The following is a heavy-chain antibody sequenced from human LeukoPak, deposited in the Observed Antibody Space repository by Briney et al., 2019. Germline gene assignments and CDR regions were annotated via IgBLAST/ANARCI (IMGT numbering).Heavy chain of an antibody. CDR3: ARHGMYYYDSSGYRWFDP. D-gene: IGHD3-22*01. V-gene: IGHV4-39*01. CDR1: GGSISSSNW. CDR2: IYYSGST. J-gene: IGHJ5*02. Sequence: SETLSLTCAVSGGSISSSNWWSWVRQPPGKGLEWIGSIYYSGSTYYNPSLKSRVTISVDTSKNQFSLKLSSVTAADTAVYYCARHGMYYYDSSGYRWFDPWGQGTLVTVSS.